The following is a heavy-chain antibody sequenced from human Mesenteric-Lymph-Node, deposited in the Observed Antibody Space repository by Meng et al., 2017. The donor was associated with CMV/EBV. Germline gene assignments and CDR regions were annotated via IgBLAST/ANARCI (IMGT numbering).Heavy chain of an antibody. CDR3: ARGAYGSGTSLIQH. CDR2: INPNSGDT. Sequence: ASVKVSCKASGYTFTGYYIHWVRQAPGQGLEWMGWINPNSGDTNYAQKFQGRVTMTRDTSISTAYMELSRLSSDDTAVYYCARGAYGSGTSLIQHWGQGTLVTVSS. CDR1: GYTFTGYY. D-gene: IGHD3-10*01. J-gene: IGHJ1*01. V-gene: IGHV1-2*02.